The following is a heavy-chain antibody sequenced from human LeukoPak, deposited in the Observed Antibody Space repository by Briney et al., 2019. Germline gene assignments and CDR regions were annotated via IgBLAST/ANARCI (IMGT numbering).Heavy chain of an antibody. Sequence: GGSLRLSCAASGFTVSSHYMSWVRQPPGKGLEWVSTISGSGGGTYYADSVKGRFTISRDNSKNTLYLQMNSLRPEDTAVYYCAGYFCSGGSCYRYFDYWGQGTLVTVSS. J-gene: IGHJ4*02. V-gene: IGHV3-23*01. D-gene: IGHD2-15*01. CDR1: GFTVSSHY. CDR2: ISGSGGGT. CDR3: AGYFCSGGSCYRYFDY.